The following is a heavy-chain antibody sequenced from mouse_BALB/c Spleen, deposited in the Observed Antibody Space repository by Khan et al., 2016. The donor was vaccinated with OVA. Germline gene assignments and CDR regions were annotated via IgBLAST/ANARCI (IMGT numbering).Heavy chain of an antibody. CDR2: IWTGGST. J-gene: IGHJ1*01. CDR1: GFSLTSYG. V-gene: IGHV2-9*02. D-gene: IGHD2-1*01. CDR3: ARYYGNYGWYFDV. Sequence: VQLQQSGPGLVAPSQSLSITCTVSGFSLTSYGVHWVRQPPGKGLEWLGVIWTGGSTNYNSALMSSLGISKENSKSQVFLKMISLQTDDTSMYYCARYYGNYGWYFDVWGAGTTVTVSS.